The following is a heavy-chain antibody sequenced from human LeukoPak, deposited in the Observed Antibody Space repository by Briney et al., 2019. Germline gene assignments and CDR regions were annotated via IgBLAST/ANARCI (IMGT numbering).Heavy chain of an antibody. CDR1: GGTFSSYA. CDR2: IIPIFGTA. V-gene: IGHV1-69*05. D-gene: IGHD6-19*01. CDR3: AIIAVAGKSDP. Sequence: AASVKVSCKASGGTFSSYAISWVRQAPGQGLEWMGRIIPIFGTANYAQKFQGRVTITTDGSTSTAYMELSSLGSEDTAVYYCAIIAVAGKSDPWGQGTLVTVSS. J-gene: IGHJ5*02.